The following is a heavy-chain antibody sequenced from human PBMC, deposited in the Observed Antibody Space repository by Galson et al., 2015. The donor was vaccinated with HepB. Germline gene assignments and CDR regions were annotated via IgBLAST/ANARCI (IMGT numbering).Heavy chain of an antibody. CDR1: GFTFSNYG. CDR3: AKGGPGRITMMINRLLGFDP. D-gene: IGHD3-22*01. J-gene: IGHJ5*02. V-gene: IGHV3-30*18. CDR2: ISYDGRYK. Sequence: SLRLSCADSGFTFSNYGIHWVRQAPGKGLEWMAVISYDGRYKYYADSVKGRFTVSRDYSRSTLYLQMNSLRAEDTAVYYCAKGGPGRITMMINRLLGFDPWGKGTLVTVSS.